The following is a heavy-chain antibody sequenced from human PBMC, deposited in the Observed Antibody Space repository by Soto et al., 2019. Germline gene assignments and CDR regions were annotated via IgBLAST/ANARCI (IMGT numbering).Heavy chain of an antibody. CDR2: INAGNGNT. Sequence: QVQLVQSGAEVKKPGASVKVSCKASGYTFTSYAMHWVRQAPGQRLEWMGWINAGNGNTKYSQKFQGRVTITRDTSASTDYMEMSSLRSEDTAVYYCARVESGSYYDFDYWGQGTLVTVSS. CDR3: ARVESGSYYDFDY. D-gene: IGHD1-26*01. CDR1: GYTFTSYA. J-gene: IGHJ4*02. V-gene: IGHV1-3*01.